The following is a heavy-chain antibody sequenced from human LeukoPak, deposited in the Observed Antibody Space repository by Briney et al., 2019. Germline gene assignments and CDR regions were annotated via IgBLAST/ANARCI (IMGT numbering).Heavy chain of an antibody. J-gene: IGHJ4*02. CDR3: AKGLSTRYYSASGY. Sequence: GGSLRLSCAASGFNFSSYAMTWVHQAPGKGREWVSGISGSGGNTDYADSAKGRCTISRDNAKNTVYLQMNSLRAADTAVYYCAKGLSTRYYSASGYWGEGALVTVSS. V-gene: IGHV3-23*01. CDR1: GFNFSSYA. CDR2: ISGSGGNT. D-gene: IGHD2-21*01.